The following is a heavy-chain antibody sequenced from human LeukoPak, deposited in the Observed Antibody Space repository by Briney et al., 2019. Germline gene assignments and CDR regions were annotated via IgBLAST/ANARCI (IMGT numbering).Heavy chain of an antibody. CDR1: GYTFTSYD. CDR3: ARWLQFQPFDY. D-gene: IGHD5-24*01. CDR2: MNPNSGNT. Sequence: AASVKVSCKASGYTFTSYDINWVRQATGQGLEWMGWMNPNSGNTGYAQKLQGRVTMTRNTSISTAYMELSSLRSEDTAVYYCARWLQFQPFDYWGQGTLVTVSS. V-gene: IGHV1-8*01. J-gene: IGHJ4*02.